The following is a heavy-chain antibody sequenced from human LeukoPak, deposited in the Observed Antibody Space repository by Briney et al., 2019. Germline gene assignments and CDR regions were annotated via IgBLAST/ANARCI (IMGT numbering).Heavy chain of an antibody. V-gene: IGHV3-7*04. J-gene: IGHJ4*02. CDR3: ARDRRCSSTSCYYFDY. CDR2: IKQDGSEK. D-gene: IGHD2-2*01. Sequence: GGSLRLSCAASGFTFSSYWMTWVRQAPGKGLEWVANIKQDGSEKYYVDSVKGRFTISRDKAKNPLYLQMNSLRAKDTAVYYCARDRRCSSTSCYYFDYWGQGTLVTVSS. CDR1: GFTFSSYW.